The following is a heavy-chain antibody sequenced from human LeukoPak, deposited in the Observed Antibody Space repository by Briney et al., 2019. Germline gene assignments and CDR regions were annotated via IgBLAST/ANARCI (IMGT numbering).Heavy chain of an antibody. CDR2: IIPIFGTA. CDR1: GNSISNYA. J-gene: IGHJ6*02. V-gene: IGHV1-69*13. D-gene: IGHD3-16*01. CDR3: TTRACHAGGCSSSFYYYYGLHF. Sequence: SVKVSCKASGNSISNYAVSWVRQAPGQGFEWMGGIIPIFGTADYAQKFQGRVTITADQSTSTTYMALSSPKSEDTATYYCTTRACHAGGCSSSFYYYYGLHFWGQGTTVSVSS.